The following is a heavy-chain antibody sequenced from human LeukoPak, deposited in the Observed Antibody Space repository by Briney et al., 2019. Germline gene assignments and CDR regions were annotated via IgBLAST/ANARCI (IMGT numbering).Heavy chain of an antibody. CDR3: AREPGALFDY. V-gene: IGHV4-38-2*02. J-gene: IGHJ4*02. CDR1: GYSISSGYY. D-gene: IGHD7-27*01. CDR2: IYHSGST. Sequence: SETLSLTCTVSGYSISSGYYWGWIRQPPGKGLEWIGSIYHSGSTYYNPSLKSRVTISVDTSKNQFSLKLSSVTAADTAVYYCAREPGALFDYWGQGTLVTVSS.